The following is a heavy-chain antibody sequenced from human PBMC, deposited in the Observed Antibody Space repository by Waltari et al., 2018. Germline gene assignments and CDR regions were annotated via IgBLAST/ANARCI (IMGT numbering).Heavy chain of an antibody. CDR3: APLPGGSGQTFDY. CDR1: GYTCMDYF. Sequence: VESVQSGAEVKKPGATVKISCKASGYTCMDYFMHWVQQAPGKGLGWMGRIDPEDGETVYSEKFQGRVTITADTSTDTAYMELSSLTSGDTAVYYCAPLPGGSGQTFDYWGQGTLVTVSS. V-gene: IGHV1-69-2*01. J-gene: IGHJ4*02. CDR2: IDPEDGET. D-gene: IGHD3-10*01.